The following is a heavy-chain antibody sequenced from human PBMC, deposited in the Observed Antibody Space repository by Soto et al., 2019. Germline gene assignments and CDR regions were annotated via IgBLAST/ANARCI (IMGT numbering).Heavy chain of an antibody. D-gene: IGHD6-19*01. Sequence: ASVKVSCKASGYTFTSYGISWVRQAPGQGIEWMGWISAYNGNTNHAQKLQRRVTMTTDTSTSTAYMELRSLRSDDTAVYYCARWYAVAGKFDYWGQGTLVTVSS. CDR1: GYTFTSYG. CDR2: ISAYNGNT. V-gene: IGHV1-18*04. J-gene: IGHJ4*02. CDR3: ARWYAVAGKFDY.